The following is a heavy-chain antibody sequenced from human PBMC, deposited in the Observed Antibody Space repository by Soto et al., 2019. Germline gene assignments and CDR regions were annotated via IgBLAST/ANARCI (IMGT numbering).Heavy chain of an antibody. CDR3: VTPGHGGLAFDY. Sequence: PGGSLRLSCVVSGFTFSDHYMDWVRQAPGKGLEWVGRIRNKPKTYTTDYAASVKGRLTISRDDSKNSLYLQMNSLKAEDTAVYYCVTPGHGGLAFDYWGQGTLVTV. CDR1: GFTFSDHY. V-gene: IGHV3-72*01. D-gene: IGHD2-15*01. CDR2: IRNKPKTYTT. J-gene: IGHJ4*02.